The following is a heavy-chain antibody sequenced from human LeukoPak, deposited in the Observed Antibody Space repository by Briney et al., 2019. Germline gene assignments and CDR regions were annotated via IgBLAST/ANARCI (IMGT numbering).Heavy chain of an antibody. V-gene: IGHV4-38-2*02. Sequence: SETLSLTCTVSGYSIGSGYYWGWIRQPPGKGLEWIGSIYHSGSTYYNPSLKSRVTISVDTSKNQFSLKLSSVTAADTAVYYCARVHRGTVIDYWGQGTLVTDSS. J-gene: IGHJ4*02. CDR3: ARVHRGTVIDY. CDR1: GYSIGSGYY. CDR2: IYHSGST. D-gene: IGHD3-22*01.